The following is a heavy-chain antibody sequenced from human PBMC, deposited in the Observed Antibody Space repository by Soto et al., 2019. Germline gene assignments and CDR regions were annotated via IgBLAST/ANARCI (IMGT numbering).Heavy chain of an antibody. CDR2: ISGSGGST. Sequence: PGGSLRLSCAASGFTFSSYAMSWVRQAPGKGLEWVSAISGSGGSTYYADSVKGRFTISRDKSKNTLYLQMNSLRAEDTAVYYCAKVRGVTAAGINWFDPWGQGTLVTVSS. CDR1: GFTFSSYA. D-gene: IGHD6-13*01. J-gene: IGHJ5*02. V-gene: IGHV3-23*01. CDR3: AKVRGVTAAGINWFDP.